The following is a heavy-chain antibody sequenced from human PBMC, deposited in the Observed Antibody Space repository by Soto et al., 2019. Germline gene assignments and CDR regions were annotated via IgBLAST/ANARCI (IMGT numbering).Heavy chain of an antibody. CDR1: GFTFISSA. V-gene: IGHV1-58*02. Sequence: SVKVSCKASGFTFISSAMQWVRQARGQRLEWIGWIVVGSGNTNYAQKFQERVTITRDMSTSTAYMELSSLRSEDTAVYYCAAGYCSGGSCYWPTLNFDYWGQGTLVTVSS. CDR3: AAGYCSGGSCYWPTLNFDY. J-gene: IGHJ4*02. D-gene: IGHD2-15*01. CDR2: IVVGSGNT.